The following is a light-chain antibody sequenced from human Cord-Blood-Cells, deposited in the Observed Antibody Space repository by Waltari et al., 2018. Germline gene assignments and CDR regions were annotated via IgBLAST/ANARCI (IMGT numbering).Light chain of an antibody. CDR1: QGISSY. CDR3: QQLNSYPRT. CDR2: AAP. Sequence: DIQLTQSPYFLSASVGDRVTITCRARQGISSYLAWYKQKPGNAPKLLIDAAPTLQRGVPSSFSGSGSGTECTLTISMLQPEYFANYYYQQLNSYPRTFDDGTTVEIK. J-gene: IGKJ2*02. V-gene: IGKV1-9*01.